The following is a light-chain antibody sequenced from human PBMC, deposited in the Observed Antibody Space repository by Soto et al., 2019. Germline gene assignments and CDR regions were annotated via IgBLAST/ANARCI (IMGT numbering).Light chain of an antibody. CDR3: SSYTSSSLLYV. V-gene: IGLV2-14*01. J-gene: IGLJ1*01. Sequence: QSALTQPASVSGSPGQSITISCTGTSSDVGGYNYVSWYQQHPGKAPKLMIYDVSNRPSGVSNRFSFSKTSNTASLTISGLQAEGEADYYCSSYTSSSLLYVFGTGTKVTVL. CDR1: SSDVGGYNY. CDR2: DVS.